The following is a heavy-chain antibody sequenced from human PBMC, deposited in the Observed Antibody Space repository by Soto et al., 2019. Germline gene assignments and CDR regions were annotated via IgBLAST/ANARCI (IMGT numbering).Heavy chain of an antibody. CDR1: GGTFSSYA. CDR2: IIPISGTA. J-gene: IGHJ6*02. D-gene: IGHD2-2*01. V-gene: IGHV1-69*01. Sequence: QVQLVQSGAEVKKPGSSVKVSCKASGGTFSSYAISWVRQAPGQGLEWMGGIIPISGTANYAQKFQGRATITADESTSTAYMELSSLRSEATAVYYCARSQGSSTSLEIYYYYYYGMDVWGQGTTVTVSS. CDR3: ARSQGSSTSLEIYYYYYYGMDV.